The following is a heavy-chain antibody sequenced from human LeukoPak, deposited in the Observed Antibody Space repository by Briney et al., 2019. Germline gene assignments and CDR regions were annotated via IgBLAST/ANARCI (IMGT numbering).Heavy chain of an antibody. Sequence: GGSLRLSCAASGFTFSSYGMHWVRQAPGKGLEWVAVISYDGGNEYYADSVKGRFTIFRDDSKNTVHLQMNSLRAEDTAVYYCAKDESRDSSAYPNYWGQGTLVTVSS. CDR3: AKDESRDSSAYPNY. J-gene: IGHJ4*02. V-gene: IGHV3-30*18. CDR1: GFTFSSYG. D-gene: IGHD3-22*01. CDR2: ISYDGGNE.